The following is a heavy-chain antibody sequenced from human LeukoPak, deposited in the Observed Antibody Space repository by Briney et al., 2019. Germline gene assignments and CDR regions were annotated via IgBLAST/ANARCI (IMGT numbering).Heavy chain of an antibody. J-gene: IGHJ4*02. D-gene: IGHD6-19*01. CDR3: AGTIAVAGTGIDY. CDR1: GGSISSYY. Sequence: SETPSLTCTVSGGSISSYYWSWIRQPPGKGLEWIGYTYYSGSTNYNPSLKSRVTISVDTSKNQFSLKLSSVTAADTAVYYCAGTIAVAGTGIDYWGQGTLVTVSS. V-gene: IGHV4-59*01. CDR2: TYYSGST.